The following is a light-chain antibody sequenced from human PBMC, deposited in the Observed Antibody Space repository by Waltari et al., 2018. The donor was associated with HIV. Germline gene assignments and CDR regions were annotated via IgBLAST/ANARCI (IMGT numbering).Light chain of an antibody. V-gene: IGLV1-40*01. CDR2: GNS. CDR3: QSYDSSLSGYV. Sequence: QSVLTQPPSVSGAPGQRVTISCTGSSSNIGAGSDVHWSQQLPGTAPKLLIYGNSNRPSGVPDRFSGSKSGTSASLAITGLQAEDEADYYCQSYDSSLSGYVFGGGTKLTVL. J-gene: IGLJ3*02. CDR1: SSNIGAGSD.